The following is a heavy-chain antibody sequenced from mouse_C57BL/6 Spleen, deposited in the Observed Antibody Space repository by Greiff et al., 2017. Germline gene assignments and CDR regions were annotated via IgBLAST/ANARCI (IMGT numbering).Heavy chain of an antibody. D-gene: IGHD2-2*01. J-gene: IGHJ2*01. CDR1: GFSLTSYG. CDR2: ICRGGST. CDR3: AKNSDGYDPYFDD. V-gene: IGHV2-5*01. Sequence: QVQLQQSGPGLVQPSQSLSITCTVSGFSLTSYGVHWVRQSPGTGLEWLGVICRGGSTDYNAAFMSRLSITKDNSKSQVFFKMNSLQADDTAIYDCAKNSDGYDPYFDDWGQGTTLTVAS.